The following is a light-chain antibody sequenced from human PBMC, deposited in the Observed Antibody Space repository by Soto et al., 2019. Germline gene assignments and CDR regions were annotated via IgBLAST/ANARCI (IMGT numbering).Light chain of an antibody. V-gene: IGKV3-20*01. CDR3: QQYGSSLWT. Sequence: EIVLPQSPGTLSLSPGERATLSCRASQSVSSSYLAWYQHKPGQAPRLLIYGASIRATGIPDRFSGSGSVTDFTLAISRLEPEDFAVYYCQQYGSSLWTFGQGTKVEIK. CDR1: QSVSSSY. CDR2: GAS. J-gene: IGKJ1*01.